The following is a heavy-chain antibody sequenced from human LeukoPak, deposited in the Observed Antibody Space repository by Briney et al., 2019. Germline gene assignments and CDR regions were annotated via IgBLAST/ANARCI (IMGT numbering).Heavy chain of an antibody. Sequence: GASVHVSCKPSGYTCTSFGISWVRQAPGRGLEGMGWIGAYNGDTNYAQKFQGRVTMTTDTSTSTAYMDLRSLRSDDTAVYYCTRDHCSGDNCPSFDYWGQGTLVTVSS. V-gene: IGHV1-18*04. D-gene: IGHD2-15*01. CDR3: TRDHCSGDNCPSFDY. CDR1: GYTCTSFG. J-gene: IGHJ4*02. CDR2: IGAYNGDT.